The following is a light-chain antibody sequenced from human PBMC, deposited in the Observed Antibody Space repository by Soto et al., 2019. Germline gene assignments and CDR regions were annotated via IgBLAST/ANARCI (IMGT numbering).Light chain of an antibody. V-gene: IGLV1-40*01. CDR2: GNN. CDR1: SSNIGAVTE. CDR3: QSYDGSLSGVV. Sequence: QSVLTQPPSVSGTPGQRVTISCTGSSSNIGAVTEIYWYQQLPGTAPKLIIYGNNNRPSGVPDRFSGSKSGTSASLAITGLQAEDEADYYCQSYDGSLSGVVFGGGTKLTVL. J-gene: IGLJ2*01.